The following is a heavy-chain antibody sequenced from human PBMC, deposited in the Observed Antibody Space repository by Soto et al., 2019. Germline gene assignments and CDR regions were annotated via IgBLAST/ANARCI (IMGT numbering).Heavy chain of an antibody. CDR1: GFKFSDYS. J-gene: IGHJ4*02. V-gene: IGHV3-48*04. CDR3: ARDTNHYDWLDY. Sequence: EVQLMESGGGLVQPGGSLRLSCAASGFKFSDYSMNWVRQAPGKGLEWVSYISRSNSTTYYAASVRGRFTISRDNAKNVLFLQLNSLRAEDTPVYYCARDTNHYDWLDYWGQGTLVTVSS. CDR2: ISRSNSTT. D-gene: IGHD5-12*01.